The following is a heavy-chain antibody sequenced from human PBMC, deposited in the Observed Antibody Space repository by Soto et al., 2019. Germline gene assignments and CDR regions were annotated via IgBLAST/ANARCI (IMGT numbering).Heavy chain of an antibody. V-gene: IGHV1-69*06. D-gene: IGHD3-16*02. CDR3: ARSTWGTYRYPGDYYYGMDV. CDR1: GDSFSNFA. Sequence: QVQLVQSGAEVKRPGSSVKVSCKTSGDSFSNFAFSWVRQAPGQRLEWMGGIFPISGTSNNAQNFQGRVSITADKSASTIYMELRSLRSEDTALYYCARSTWGTYRYPGDYYYGMDVWGQGTTVTVSS. J-gene: IGHJ6*02. CDR2: IFPISGTS.